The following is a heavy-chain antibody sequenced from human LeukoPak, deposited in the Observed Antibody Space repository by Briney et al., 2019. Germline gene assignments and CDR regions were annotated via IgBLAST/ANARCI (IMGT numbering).Heavy chain of an antibody. CDR3: ARSHLRFLEWPLEGPYYYYYMDV. CDR2: IYYSGST. V-gene: IGHV4-39*01. CDR1: GGSISSSSYY. J-gene: IGHJ6*03. D-gene: IGHD3-3*01. Sequence: SETLSLTCTVSGGSISSSSYYWGWIRQPPGKGLEWIGSIYYSGSTYYNPSLKSRVTISVDTSKNQFSLKLSSVTAADTAVYYCARSHLRFLEWPLEGPYYYYYMDVWGKGTTVTVSS.